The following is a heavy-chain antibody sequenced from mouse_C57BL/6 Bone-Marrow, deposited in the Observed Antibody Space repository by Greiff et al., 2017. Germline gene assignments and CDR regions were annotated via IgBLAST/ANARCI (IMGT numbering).Heavy chain of an antibody. V-gene: IGHV1-59*01. J-gene: IGHJ1*03. Sequence: QVQLQQPGAELVRPGTSVKLSCKASGYTFTSYWMHWVKQRPGQGLEWIGVIDPADSYTNYNEKFKGKATLTVDTSSSPAYMQLSSLTSEDSAVDYCARSNCDGSSYWYFDVWGTGTTVTVSS. CDR3: ARSNCDGSSYWYFDV. CDR2: IDPADSYT. CDR1: GYTFTSYW. D-gene: IGHD1-1*01.